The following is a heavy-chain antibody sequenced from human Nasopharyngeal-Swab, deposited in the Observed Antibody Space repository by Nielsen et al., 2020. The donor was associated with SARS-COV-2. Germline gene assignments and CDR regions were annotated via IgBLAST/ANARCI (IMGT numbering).Heavy chain of an antibody. Sequence: GGSLRLSCEASGFTFSNAWMSWVRQAPGKGLEWVGRIQSKTDGGTTDYTAPVTGRFTISRDDSENTLYLQIYSLKTEDTAVYYFIGRLFGQHGDFEHWGQGTLVTVSS. V-gene: IGHV3-15*01. CDR2: IQSKTDGGTT. CDR3: IGRLFGQHGDFEH. D-gene: IGHD3/OR15-3a*01. CDR1: GFTFSNAW. J-gene: IGHJ4*02.